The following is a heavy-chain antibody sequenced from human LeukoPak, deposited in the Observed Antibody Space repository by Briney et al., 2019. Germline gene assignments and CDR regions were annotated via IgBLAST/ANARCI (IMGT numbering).Heavy chain of an antibody. CDR2: VSGIGDKP. V-gene: IGHV3-23*01. D-gene: IGHD6-19*01. CDR1: GFTFSNYA. CDR3: AKDMRMSGWYYFDC. J-gene: IGHJ4*02. Sequence: GGSLRLSCAASGFTFSNYAMSWVRQAPGKGLEWVSAVSGIGDKPYYADSVKGRFTISRDNSKNTVYLQMNSLRAEDTAVYYCAKDMRMSGWYYFDCWGQGTLVTVSS.